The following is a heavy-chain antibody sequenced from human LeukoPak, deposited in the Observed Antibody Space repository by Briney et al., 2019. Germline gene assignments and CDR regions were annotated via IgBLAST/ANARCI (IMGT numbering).Heavy chain of an antibody. Sequence: GGSLRLSCAASGFTVSSNYMSWVRQAPGKGLERLSVIYSGGSTYYGDSVKGRFTISRDNSKNTLYLQMNSLRAEDTAVYYCASQVVVAASRDYWGQGTLVTVSS. D-gene: IGHD2-15*01. CDR1: GFTVSSNY. V-gene: IGHV3-66*02. CDR3: ASQVVVAASRDY. J-gene: IGHJ4*02. CDR2: IYSGGST.